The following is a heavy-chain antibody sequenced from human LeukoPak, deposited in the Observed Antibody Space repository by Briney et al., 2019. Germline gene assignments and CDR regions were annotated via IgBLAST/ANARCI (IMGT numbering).Heavy chain of an antibody. CDR1: GYTFTGYY. CDR3: ARESRIAAAGTGGFDP. CDR2: INSNSGGT. D-gene: IGHD6-13*01. J-gene: IGHJ5*02. Sequence: ASVKVSCKASGYTFTGYYMHWVRQAPGQGLEWMGWINSNSGGTNYAQKFQGRVTMTRDTSISTAYMELSRLRSDDTAVYYCARESRIAAAGTGGFDPWGQGTLVTVSS. V-gene: IGHV1-2*02.